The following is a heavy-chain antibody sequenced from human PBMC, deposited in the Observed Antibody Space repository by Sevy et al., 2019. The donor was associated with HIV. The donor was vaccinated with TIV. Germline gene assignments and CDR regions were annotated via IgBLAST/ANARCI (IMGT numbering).Heavy chain of an antibody. CDR1: GGSISSYF. Sequence: SETLSLTCRVSGGSISSYFWTWVRQSPGKGLEWIGNIYFTGNTDYSPSLKSRVTLSLDTSKSQFYLTLKSVTAADTAIYFCATDSTTRPRVLDYWGQGTMVTVSS. CDR2: IYFTGNT. D-gene: IGHD1-1*01. CDR3: ATDSTTRPRVLDY. J-gene: IGHJ4*02. V-gene: IGHV4-59*01.